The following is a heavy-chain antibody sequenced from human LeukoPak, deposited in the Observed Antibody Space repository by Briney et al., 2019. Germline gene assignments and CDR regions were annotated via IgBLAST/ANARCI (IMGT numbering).Heavy chain of an antibody. V-gene: IGHV1-3*01. CDR3: ARGYDILTGPGY. CDR1: GYTFTSYA. Sequence: ASVKVSCKASGYTFTSYAMHWVRQAPGQRLEWMGWINAGNGNTKYSQKFQGRVTITRDTSASTAYMELSSLRSEDTAVYYCARGYDILTGPGYWGQGTLVTVSS. D-gene: IGHD3-9*01. J-gene: IGHJ4*02. CDR2: INAGNGNT.